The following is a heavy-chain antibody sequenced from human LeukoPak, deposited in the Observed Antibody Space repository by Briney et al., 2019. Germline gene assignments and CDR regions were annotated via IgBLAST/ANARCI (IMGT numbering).Heavy chain of an antibody. CDR3: ARSFHSSCDY. D-gene: IGHD6-6*01. CDR1: GFSFSTFW. Sequence: PGGSLRLSCEASGFSFSTFWMNWVRQAPGKGLEWVANINPDGSERYYVDSVKGRFSISRDSAKSSLYLHMNSLRVEDTAVYYCARSFHSSCDYWGQGALVTVSS. CDR2: INPDGSER. V-gene: IGHV3-7*05. J-gene: IGHJ4*02.